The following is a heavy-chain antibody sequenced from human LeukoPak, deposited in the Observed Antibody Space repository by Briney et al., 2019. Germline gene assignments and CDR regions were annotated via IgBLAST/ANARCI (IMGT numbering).Heavy chain of an antibody. J-gene: IGHJ4*02. CDR1: GYTFTSYG. CDR3: ARASRKSIFGVVIMGKRDYFDY. Sequence: ASVKVSCKASGYTFTSYGISWVRQAPGQGLEWMGWISAYNGNTNYARKLQGRVTMTTDTSTSTAYMELRSLRSDDTAVYYCARASRKSIFGVVIMGKRDYFDYWGQGTLVTVSS. CDR2: ISAYNGNT. D-gene: IGHD3-3*02. V-gene: IGHV1-18*01.